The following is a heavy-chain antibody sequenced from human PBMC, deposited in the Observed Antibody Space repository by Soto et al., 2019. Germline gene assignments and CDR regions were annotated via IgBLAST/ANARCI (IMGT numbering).Heavy chain of an antibody. D-gene: IGHD3-3*01. CDR2: IYHSGST. CDR3: ASSNPSVLRFLEWSLDGMDV. V-gene: IGHV4-30-2*01. J-gene: IGHJ6*02. CDR1: GGSISSGGYS. Sequence: SETLSLTCAVSGGSISSGGYSWSWIRQPPGKGLELIGYIYHSGSTNYNPSLKSRFTISVDTSRNQFSLKLSSVTAADTAVYYCASSNPSVLRFLEWSLDGMDVWGEGTTVTVS.